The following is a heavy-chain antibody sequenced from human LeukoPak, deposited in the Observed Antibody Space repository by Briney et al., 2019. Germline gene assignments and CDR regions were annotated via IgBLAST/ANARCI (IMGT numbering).Heavy chain of an antibody. V-gene: IGHV4-38-2*02. Sequence: SENLSLTCAVSGYSISSGYYWGWIRQPPGKGLEWIGSIYHSGSTYYNPSLKSRVTISVDTSKNQFSLKLSSVTAADTAVYYCARDRGPRITMVRGVISPYFDYWGQGTLVTVSS. CDR1: GYSISSGYY. J-gene: IGHJ4*02. CDR2: IYHSGST. CDR3: ARDRGPRITMVRGVISPYFDY. D-gene: IGHD3-10*01.